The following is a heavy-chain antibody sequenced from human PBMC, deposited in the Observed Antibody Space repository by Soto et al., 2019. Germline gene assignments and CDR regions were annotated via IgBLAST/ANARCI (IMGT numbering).Heavy chain of an antibody. CDR3: ARGAVTATERAFDM. V-gene: IGHV4-34*01. D-gene: IGHD5-18*01. CDR1: GGSFSGYY. CDR2: IDHSGST. Sequence: PSETLSLTCAVYGGSFSGYYWSWIRQPPGKGLEWIGEIDHSGSTNYNPSLKSRVTISVDTSKNQFSLKLSSVTAADTAVYYCARGAVTATERAFDMWGQGTMVTVSS. J-gene: IGHJ3*02.